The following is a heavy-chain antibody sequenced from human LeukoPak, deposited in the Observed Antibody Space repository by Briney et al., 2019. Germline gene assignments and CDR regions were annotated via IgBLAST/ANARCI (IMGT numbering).Heavy chain of an antibody. D-gene: IGHD1-7*01. CDR2: IKQDGSEK. J-gene: IGHJ4*02. V-gene: IGHV3-7*01. CDR1: GFTVSSNY. Sequence: GVLRLSCAASGFTVSSNYMSWVRQAPGKGLEWVANIKQDGSEKYYVDSVKGRFTISRDNAKNSLYLQMNSLRAEDTAVYYCARSKHYGTHWGQGTLVTVSS. CDR3: ARSKHYGTH.